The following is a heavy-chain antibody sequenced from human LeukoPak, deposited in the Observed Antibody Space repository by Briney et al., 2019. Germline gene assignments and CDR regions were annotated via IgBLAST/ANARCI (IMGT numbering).Heavy chain of an antibody. J-gene: IGHJ4*02. CDR2: ISSSGSTI. CDR3: AKDLFSITMIIVVPLE. V-gene: IGHV3-48*03. CDR1: GFTFSSYE. D-gene: IGHD3-22*01. Sequence: AGGSLRLSCAASGFTFSSYEMNWVRPAPGKGLEWVSYISSSGSTIYYADSVKGRFTISRDNAKNSLYLQMNSLRVEDTAVYYCAKDLFSITMIIVVPLEWGQGTLVTVSS.